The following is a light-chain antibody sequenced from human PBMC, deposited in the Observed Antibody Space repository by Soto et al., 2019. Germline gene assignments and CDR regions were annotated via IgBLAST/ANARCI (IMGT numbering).Light chain of an antibody. V-gene: IGLV2-14*01. Sequence: SALTQPASVSGSPGQSIAISCTGTSSDVGAYDYVSWYQQHPGKAPKLMIYDVKYRPSGVSNRFSGSKSGNTASLTISGLQAEDEADYYCSSYTSSSSVIFGGGTKVTVL. CDR2: DVK. J-gene: IGLJ2*01. CDR1: SSDVGAYDY. CDR3: SSYTSSSSVI.